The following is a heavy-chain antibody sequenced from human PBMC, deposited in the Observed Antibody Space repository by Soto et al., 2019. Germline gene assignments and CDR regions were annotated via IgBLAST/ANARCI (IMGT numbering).Heavy chain of an antibody. J-gene: IGHJ2*01. V-gene: IGHV3-30-3*01. CDR3: AREGVGSRVTPLFDH. Sequence: QVQLVESGGGVVQPGRSLRLSCAASGFTFSSYAMHWVRQAPGKGLEWVAVISYDGSNKYYTDSVKGRFTISRDNSKTTLYLQMTSLRAEETAVYYCAREGVGSRVTPLFDHWGRGTLVTVSS. CDR1: GFTFSSYA. D-gene: IGHD2-21*02. CDR2: ISYDGSNK.